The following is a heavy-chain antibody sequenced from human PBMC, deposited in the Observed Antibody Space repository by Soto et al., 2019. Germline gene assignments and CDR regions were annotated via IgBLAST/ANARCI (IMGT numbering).Heavy chain of an antibody. V-gene: IGHV3-33*08. D-gene: IGHD3-3*01. CDR3: ARGYYDFWSGYYNYYYYGMGV. CDR1: GVTFSSYG. J-gene: IGHJ6*02. CDR2: IWYDGSNK. Sequence: WGSLRLSCAASGVTFSSYGRHWIRQAPGKGLEWVAGIWYDGSNKYYAYSVKGRFTISSDNSKNTLYLQMNRLRAEDTAVYYCARGYYDFWSGYYNYYYYGMGVWGQGTTVTVSS.